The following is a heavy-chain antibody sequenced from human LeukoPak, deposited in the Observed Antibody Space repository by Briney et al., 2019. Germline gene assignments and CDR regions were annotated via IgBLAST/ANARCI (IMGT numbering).Heavy chain of an antibody. V-gene: IGHV3-74*01. CDR3: ARVRNYYYYMDV. CDR2: INSDGSST. J-gene: IGHJ6*03. Sequence: PGGSLRLSCAASGFTFSSYWMHWVRQAPGKGLVWVSRINSDGSSTSYADSVKGRFTISRDNAKNTLYLQMNSLRAEDTAVYYCARVRNYYYYMDVWGKGTTVTISS. CDR1: GFTFSSYW.